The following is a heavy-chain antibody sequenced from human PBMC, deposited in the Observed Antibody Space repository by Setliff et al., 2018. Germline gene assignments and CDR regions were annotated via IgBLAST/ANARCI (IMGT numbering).Heavy chain of an antibody. Sequence: GGSLRLSCAASGFTFSDYYMSWIRQAPGKGLEWVSYISSSGSTIYYADSVKGRFTISRDNAKNSLYLQMNSLRAEDTAVYYCARDIAVAGLAVFQHWGQGTLVTVSS. CDR2: ISSSGSTI. CDR1: GFTFSDYY. V-gene: IGHV3-11*04. D-gene: IGHD6-19*01. CDR3: ARDIAVAGLAVFQH. J-gene: IGHJ1*01.